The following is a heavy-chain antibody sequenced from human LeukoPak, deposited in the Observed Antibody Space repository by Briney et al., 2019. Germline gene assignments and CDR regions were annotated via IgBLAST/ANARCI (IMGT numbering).Heavy chain of an antibody. CDR2: IKQDGSEK. CDR1: GFTFTNYW. CDR3: ATLPYCSSTSCYDY. Sequence: GGSPRLSCAASGFTFTNYWMSWVRQAPGKGLEWVANIKQDGSEKYYVDSVKGRFTISRDNAKNSLYLQMSSLRAEDTALYYCATLPYCSSTSCYDYWGQGTLVTVSS. D-gene: IGHD2-2*01. J-gene: IGHJ4*02. V-gene: IGHV3-7*01.